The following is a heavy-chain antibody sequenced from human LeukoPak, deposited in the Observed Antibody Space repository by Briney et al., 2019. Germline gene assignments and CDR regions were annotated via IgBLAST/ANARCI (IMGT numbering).Heavy chain of an antibody. V-gene: IGHV3-9*01. J-gene: IGHJ4*02. Sequence: GGSLRLSCAASGFTFDDYAMHWVRQAPGKGLEWVSGISWNSGSIGYADSVKGRFTISRDNAKNSLYLQMNSLRAEDTALYYCAKDLSLGDSSGFDYWGQGTLVTVSS. D-gene: IGHD3-22*01. CDR3: AKDLSLGDSSGFDY. CDR1: GFTFDDYA. CDR2: ISWNSGSI.